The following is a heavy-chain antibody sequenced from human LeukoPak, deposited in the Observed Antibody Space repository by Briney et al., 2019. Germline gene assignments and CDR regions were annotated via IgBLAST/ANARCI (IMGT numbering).Heavy chain of an antibody. CDR1: GFTFSSSW. D-gene: IGHD6-13*01. J-gene: IGHJ2*01. CDR3: AKGPGLGAGKRYLDL. V-gene: IGHV3-20*04. CDR2: ISWNSGNM. Sequence: GGSLRLSCAASGFTFSSSWMSWVRQAPGKGLEWVSSISWNSGNMYYVDSVKGRFTISRDNAKNSLSLQMNSLKPEDTALCYCAKGPGLGAGKRYLDLWGRGTLVIVSS.